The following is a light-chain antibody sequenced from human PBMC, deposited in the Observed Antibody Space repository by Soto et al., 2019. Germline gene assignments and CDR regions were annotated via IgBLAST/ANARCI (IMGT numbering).Light chain of an antibody. Sequence: EIVLTQSPGTLSLSPGERATLSCRASQSVSSSYLAWYQQKPGQAPRLLIYGASSRATGIPDRFSGSGSGTDFTPTISRLEPEDFAVYYCQRRSNDWSSLTFGRGTRLEIK. J-gene: IGKJ5*01. CDR3: QRRSNDWSSLT. CDR1: QSVSSSY. CDR2: GAS. V-gene: IGKV3D-20*02.